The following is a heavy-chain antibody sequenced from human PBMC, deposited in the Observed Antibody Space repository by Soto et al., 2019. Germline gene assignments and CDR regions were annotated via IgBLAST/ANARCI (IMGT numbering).Heavy chain of an antibody. D-gene: IGHD2-2*01. J-gene: IGHJ6*03. CDR3: ARGGCSSTSCYYYYYYMDV. Sequence: ASVKVSCKASGGTFSSYAISWVRQAPGQGLEWMGGIIPIFGTANYAQKFQGRVTITADESTSTAYMELSSLRSVDTAVYYCARGGCSSTSCYYYYYYMDVWGKGTTVTVSS. CDR2: IIPIFGTA. CDR1: GGTFSSYA. V-gene: IGHV1-69*13.